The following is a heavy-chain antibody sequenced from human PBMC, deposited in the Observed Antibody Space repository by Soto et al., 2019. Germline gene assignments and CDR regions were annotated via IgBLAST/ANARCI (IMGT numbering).Heavy chain of an antibody. J-gene: IGHJ3*01. V-gene: IGHV3-15*07. Sequence: PGGSLRLSCVVSGLTFSDAWMNWVRQAPGKGLEWVGRIKSKTDGGTTDYAAPVKGRFTLSRDDSKNTVYLDMNSLKTEDTAVYYCTSDPLWGLWGQGPMVTVSS. CDR2: IKSKTDGGTT. CDR3: TSDPLWGL. CDR1: GLTFSDAW. D-gene: IGHD3-10*01.